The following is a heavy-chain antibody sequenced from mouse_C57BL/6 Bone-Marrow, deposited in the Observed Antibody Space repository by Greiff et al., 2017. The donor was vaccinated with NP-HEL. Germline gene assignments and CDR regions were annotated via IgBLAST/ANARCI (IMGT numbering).Heavy chain of an antibody. CDR1: GYSFTGYY. D-gene: IGHD6-1*01. J-gene: IGHJ3*01. CDR2: INPSTGGT. CDR3: ANSEFAY. Sequence: VQLQQSGPELVKPGASVKISCKASGYSFTGYYMNWVKQSPEKSLEWIGEINPSTGGTTYNQKFKAKATLTVDKSSSTASMKHKSLTSEDSAVYYCANSEFAYWGQGTLVTVSA. V-gene: IGHV1-42*01.